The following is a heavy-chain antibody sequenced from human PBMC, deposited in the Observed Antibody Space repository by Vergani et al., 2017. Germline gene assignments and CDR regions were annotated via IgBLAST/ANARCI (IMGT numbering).Heavy chain of an antibody. D-gene: IGHD3-9*01. J-gene: IGHJ4*02. CDR2: INPSGGGT. Sequence: QVQLVQSGAEVKKPGASVKVSCKASGYTFTSYYMHWVRQAPGQGLEWMGIINPSGGGTNYAQKFQGRVTMTRDTSISTAYLELSRLRSDDTAVYYCARDEKDILADYWGQGTLVTVSS. V-gene: IGHV1-2*02. CDR3: ARDEKDILADY. CDR1: GYTFTSYY.